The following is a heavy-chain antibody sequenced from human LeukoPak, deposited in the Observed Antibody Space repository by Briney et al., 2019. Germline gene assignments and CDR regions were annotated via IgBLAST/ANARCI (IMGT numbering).Heavy chain of an antibody. CDR2: INHGGST. V-gene: IGHV4-34*01. D-gene: IGHD3-9*01. CDR1: GGSFSGYY. Sequence: PSETLSLTCAVYGGSFSGYYWSWIRQPPGKGLEWIGEINHGGSTNYNPSLKSGITISVDTSKNQFSLKLSSVTAADTAVYYCAREGVYYDLLAAYYRPYYIDFWGQGTLVTVYS. CDR3: AREGVYYDLLAAYYRPYYIDF. J-gene: IGHJ4*02.